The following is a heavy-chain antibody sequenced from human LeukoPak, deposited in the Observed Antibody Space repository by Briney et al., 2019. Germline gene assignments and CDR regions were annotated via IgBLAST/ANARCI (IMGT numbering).Heavy chain of an antibody. CDR1: GFTFSYFS. Sequence: GGSLRLSCAASGFTFSYFSMNWVRQAPGKGLEWVSAISGSGGSTYYADSGKGRYTISRDNSKNTQSLQMNSLRAEDTAVYYCLGYCSGGNCYSGGYWGQGTLVTVSS. CDR3: LGYCSGGNCYSGGY. V-gene: IGHV3-23*01. CDR2: ISGSGGST. J-gene: IGHJ4*02. D-gene: IGHD2-15*01.